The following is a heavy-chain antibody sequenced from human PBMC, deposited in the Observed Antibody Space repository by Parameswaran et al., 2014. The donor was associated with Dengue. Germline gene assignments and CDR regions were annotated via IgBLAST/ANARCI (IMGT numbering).Heavy chain of an antibody. J-gene: IGHJ4*02. Sequence: RWIRQPPGKGLEWIGEIYHSGSTNYNPSLKSRVTISVDKSKNQFSLKLSSVTAADTAVYYCARDFQYSSSHWGQGTLVTVSS. CDR2: IYHSGST. V-gene: IGHV4-4*02. CDR3: ARDFQYSSSH. D-gene: IGHD6-6*01.